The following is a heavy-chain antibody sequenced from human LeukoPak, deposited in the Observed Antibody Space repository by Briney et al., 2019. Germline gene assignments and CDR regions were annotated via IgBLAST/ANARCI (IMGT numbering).Heavy chain of an antibody. CDR1: GYTFTNYW. Sequence: GESLKISCQGSGYTFTNYWIGWVRRLHGKGLEWMGIIFPGDSETRYSPSFQGQVSISVDKTITTAYLQWSSLKVSDTATYYCAKRVIPGTYLDGYGMDVWGQGTTVTVSS. J-gene: IGHJ6*02. D-gene: IGHD2-21*01. CDR3: AKRVIPGTYLDGYGMDV. CDR2: IFPGDSET. V-gene: IGHV5-51*01.